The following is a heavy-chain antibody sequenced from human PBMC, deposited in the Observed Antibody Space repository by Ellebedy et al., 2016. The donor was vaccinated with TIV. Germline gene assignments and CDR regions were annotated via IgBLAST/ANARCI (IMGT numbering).Heavy chain of an antibody. V-gene: IGHV1-46*04. Sequence: AASVKVSCKASGYTLSNYFVHWVRQAPGQGLEWMGIINPSSGSTTYAQKLQGRLTMTRDTSTSTVYMELSSLRSEDTAVYYCARARSSGWLHTPDYWGQGLLVTVSS. CDR1: GYTLSNYF. J-gene: IGHJ4*02. CDR2: INPSSGST. D-gene: IGHD6-19*01. CDR3: ARARSSGWLHTPDY.